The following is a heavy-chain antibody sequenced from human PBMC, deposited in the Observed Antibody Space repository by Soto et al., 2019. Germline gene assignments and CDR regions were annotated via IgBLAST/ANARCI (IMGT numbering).Heavy chain of an antibody. CDR1: GGTFSSYA. D-gene: IGHD6-13*01. CDR2: IIPIFGTA. J-gene: IGHJ6*02. Sequence: SVKVSCKASGGTFSSYAISWVRQAPGQGLEWMGGIIPIFGTANYAQKFQGRVTITADESTSTAYMELSSLRSEDTAVYYCARDRRSEKGIAAAGPLLPWCRMVVWGQGTTVTVSS. CDR3: ARDRRSEKGIAAAGPLLPWCRMVV. V-gene: IGHV1-69*13.